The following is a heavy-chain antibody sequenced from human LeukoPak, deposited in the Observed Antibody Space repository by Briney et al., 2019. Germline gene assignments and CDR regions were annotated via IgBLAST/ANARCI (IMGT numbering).Heavy chain of an antibody. Sequence: PSETLSLTCIVSGGSISSSSYYWGWIRQPPGKGLEWIGSIYYSGSTYFNPSLKSRVTISVDTSKNQFSLKLSSVTAADTAVYYCARASHIAAAGNLLGAFDIWGQGTMVTVSS. V-gene: IGHV4-39*01. CDR3: ARASHIAAAGNLLGAFDI. J-gene: IGHJ3*02. CDR1: GGSISSSSYY. D-gene: IGHD6-13*01. CDR2: IYYSGST.